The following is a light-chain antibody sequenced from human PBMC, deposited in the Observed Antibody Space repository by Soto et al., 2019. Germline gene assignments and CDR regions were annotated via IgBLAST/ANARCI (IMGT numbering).Light chain of an antibody. J-gene: IGKJ1*01. CDR1: QTISSW. V-gene: IGKV1-5*03. Sequence: IQMTQSPSTLSGSVGDRVTITCRASQTISSWLAWYQQKPGKAPKLLIYKASTLKRGGPSRFSGSGSGTEFTLTISTLQPDDFAQYYCQHYNSYSEEFGQGTKVELK. CDR2: KAS. CDR3: QHYNSYSEE.